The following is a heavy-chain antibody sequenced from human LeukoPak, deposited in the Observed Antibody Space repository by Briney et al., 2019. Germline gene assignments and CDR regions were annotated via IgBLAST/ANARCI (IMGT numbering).Heavy chain of an antibody. CDR3: ARGTHSSSPIPLDY. D-gene: IGHD6-6*01. V-gene: IGHV4-59*01. CDR1: GGSISTYY. CDR2: IHYSGST. J-gene: IGHJ4*02. Sequence: SETLSLTCTVSGGSISTYYWSWIRQTPGKGLEWIGYIHYSGSTNYNPSLNSRVTISVDTSKNQFSLKVNSVTAADTAVYYRARGTHSSSPIPLDYWGQGTLVTVSS.